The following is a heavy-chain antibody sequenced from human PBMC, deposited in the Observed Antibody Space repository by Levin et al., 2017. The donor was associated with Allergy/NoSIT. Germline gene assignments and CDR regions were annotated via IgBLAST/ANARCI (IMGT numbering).Heavy chain of an antibody. D-gene: IGHD3-10*01. CDR1: GFTFSSYW. CDR2: INSDGSST. J-gene: IGHJ3*02. Sequence: GGSLRLSCAASGFTFSSYWMHWVRQAPGKGLVWVSRINSDGSSTSYADSVKGRFTISRDNAKNTLYLQMNSLRAEDTAVYYCARPRAGDAFDIWGQGTMVTVSS. CDR3: ARPRAGDAFDI. V-gene: IGHV3-74*01.